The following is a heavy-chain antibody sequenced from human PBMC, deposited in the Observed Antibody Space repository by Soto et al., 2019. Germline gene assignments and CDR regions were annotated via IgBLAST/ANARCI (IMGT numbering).Heavy chain of an antibody. CDR3: ARVGPPTYYDILTGYYRVHQVFDY. Sequence: SETLSLTCTVSGDSISAYSWSWVRQPPGKGLEWIGNIHYNGNTKYNPSLKSRVTISVDTSKNQFSLKLSSVTAADTAVYYCARVGPPTYYDILTGYYRVHQVFDYWGQGTLVTVSS. CDR1: GDSISAYS. V-gene: IGHV4-59*01. J-gene: IGHJ4*02. D-gene: IGHD3-9*01. CDR2: IHYNGNT.